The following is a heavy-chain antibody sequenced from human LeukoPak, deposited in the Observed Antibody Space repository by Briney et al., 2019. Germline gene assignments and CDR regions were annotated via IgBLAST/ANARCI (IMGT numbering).Heavy chain of an antibody. CDR2: ISGSGGSI. V-gene: IGHV3-23*01. CDR3: ARDRYYYDTSGPPLDI. Sequence: PGGTLRLSCEASGFTFSSYGMSWVRQAPGKGLEWVSGISGSGGSIYYADSLKGRFTISKDNSKNTLYLQMNSLRAEDTAVYYCARDRYYYDTSGPPLDIWGQGTMVTVSS. J-gene: IGHJ3*02. D-gene: IGHD3-22*01. CDR1: GFTFSSYG.